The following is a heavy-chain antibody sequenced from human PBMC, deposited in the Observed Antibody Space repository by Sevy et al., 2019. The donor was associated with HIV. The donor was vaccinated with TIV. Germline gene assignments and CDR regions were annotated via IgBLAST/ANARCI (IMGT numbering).Heavy chain of an antibody. D-gene: IGHD2-2*01. CDR2: INESGIT. CDR3: ARSPPVVVVPGAPSWFDP. Sequence: GSLRLSCAASGFTFSSYAMHWVRQAPGKGLEWIGEINESGITYYNPSLKSRVTISVDTSKKQFSLKLNSVTAADTAVYFCARSPPVVVVPGAPSWFDPWGQGTLVTVSS. V-gene: IGHV4-34*08. CDR1: GFTFSSYA. J-gene: IGHJ5*02.